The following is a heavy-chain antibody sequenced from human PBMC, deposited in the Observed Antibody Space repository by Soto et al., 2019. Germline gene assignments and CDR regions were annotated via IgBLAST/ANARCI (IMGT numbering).Heavy chain of an antibody. CDR1: GYTFTSYV. D-gene: IGHD1-1*01. Sequence: QVQLVQSGAEVKKPGASVKVSCKASGYTFTSYVISWVRQAPGQELEWMGWISPYNGNTNYALKHQGSGPMTTDTPTSAAYTELRTLRSDSTPQDDYAGYGYGYDYWGKETLVIVSA. CDR2: ISPYNGNT. V-gene: IGHV1-18*01. J-gene: IGHJ4*02. CDR3: AGYGYGYDY.